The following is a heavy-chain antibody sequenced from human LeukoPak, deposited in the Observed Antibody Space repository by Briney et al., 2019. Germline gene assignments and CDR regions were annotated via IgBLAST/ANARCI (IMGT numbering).Heavy chain of an antibody. CDR3: ARGGGCGGDCYSSREDYYFDY. Sequence: PSETLSLTCAVYSGSFSGYYWSWIRQPPGKGLEWIGEINHSGSTNYNPSLKSRVTISVDTSKNQFSLKLSSVTAADTAVYYCARGGGCGGDCYSSREDYYFDYWGQGTLVTVSS. CDR1: SGSFSGYY. V-gene: IGHV4-34*01. CDR2: INHSGST. D-gene: IGHD2-21*02. J-gene: IGHJ4*02.